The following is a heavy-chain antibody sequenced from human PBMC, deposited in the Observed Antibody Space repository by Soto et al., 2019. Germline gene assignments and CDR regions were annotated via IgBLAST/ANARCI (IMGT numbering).Heavy chain of an antibody. D-gene: IGHD6-6*01. CDR1: GFTFSKYN. CDR3: AREGALKPFSS. J-gene: IGHJ5*02. V-gene: IGHV3-21*01. CDR2: ISGTGVYR. Sequence: LWGSLRISCVASGFTFSKYNMNSVRQAPGKGLEWVSHISGTGVYRHYADAVKCRFTISRDNGKSSVYQQINSLRAEDTAVYYCAREGALKPFSSWGQGALVTVSS.